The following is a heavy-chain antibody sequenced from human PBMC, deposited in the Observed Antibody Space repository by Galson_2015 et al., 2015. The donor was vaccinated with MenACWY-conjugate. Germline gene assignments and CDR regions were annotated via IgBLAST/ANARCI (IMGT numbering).Heavy chain of an antibody. CDR3: ARRTLSGVYYYFDS. J-gene: IGHJ4*02. Sequence: SLRLSCAASGLSFSNYWMHWVRHAPGKGLVWVSRINSDGTTTNYADSVKGLFTISRDNAKNTLYLQMNSLRAEDTAVYYCARRTLSGVYYYFDSWGQGTLVTVSS. CDR1: GLSFSNYW. CDR2: INSDGTTT. V-gene: IGHV3-74*01. D-gene: IGHD5/OR15-5a*01.